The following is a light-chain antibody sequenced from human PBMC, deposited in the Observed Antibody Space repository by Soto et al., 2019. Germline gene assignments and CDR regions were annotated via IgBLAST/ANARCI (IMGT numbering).Light chain of an antibody. V-gene: IGLV2-14*01. Sequence: QSALTQPASVSGSPGQSITLSCTGTSSDIGGYDYVSWYQRHPGKAPKPIIYDVNTRPSGVSNRFSGSKSGNTASLTISGLQAEDEADYYCTSYASGSSHVVFGGGTKLTVL. CDR2: DVN. CDR1: SSDIGGYDY. J-gene: IGLJ2*01. CDR3: TSYASGSSHVV.